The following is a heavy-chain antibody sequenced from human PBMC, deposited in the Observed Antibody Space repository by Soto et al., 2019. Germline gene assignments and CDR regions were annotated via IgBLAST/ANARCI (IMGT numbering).Heavy chain of an antibody. V-gene: IGHV4-59*01. D-gene: IGHD3-16*01. Sequence: SETLSLTCTVAGGSISNYYWSWIRQPPGKGLEWIGYIYYSGSTNYNTSLKSRVTISVDTSKNQFSLKLTSVTAADTAIYYCARTHYYDGNWYFYYWGQGTLVTVSS. CDR1: GGSISNYY. J-gene: IGHJ4*02. CDR3: ARTHYYDGNWYFYY. CDR2: IYYSGST.